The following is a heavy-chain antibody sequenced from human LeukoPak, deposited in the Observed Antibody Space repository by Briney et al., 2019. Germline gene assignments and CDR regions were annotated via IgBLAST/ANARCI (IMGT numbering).Heavy chain of an antibody. V-gene: IGHV4-34*01. CDR2: INHSGST. J-gene: IGHJ5*02. D-gene: IGHD4-23*01. Sequence: SETLSLTCAVYGGSFSGYYWSWIRQPPGKGLEWIGEINHSGSTNYNPSLKSRVTISVDTSKNQFSLKLSSVTAADTAVYYCARRKTNMAVGPWGQGTLVTVSS. CDR1: GGSFSGYY. CDR3: ARRKTNMAVGP.